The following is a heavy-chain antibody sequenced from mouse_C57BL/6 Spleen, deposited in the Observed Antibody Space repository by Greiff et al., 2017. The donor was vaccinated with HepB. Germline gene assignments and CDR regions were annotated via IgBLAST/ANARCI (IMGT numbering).Heavy chain of an antibody. CDR2: IRNKANGYTT. V-gene: IGHV7-3*01. D-gene: IGHD1-1*01. Sequence: EVMLVESGGGLVQPGGSLSLSCAASGFTFTDYYMSWVRQPPGKALEWLGFIRNKANGYTTEYSASVKGRFTISRDNSQSILYLQMNALRAEDSATYYCARYGYYGVNYYAMDYWGQGTSVTVSS. J-gene: IGHJ4*01. CDR3: ARYGYYGVNYYAMDY. CDR1: GFTFTDYY.